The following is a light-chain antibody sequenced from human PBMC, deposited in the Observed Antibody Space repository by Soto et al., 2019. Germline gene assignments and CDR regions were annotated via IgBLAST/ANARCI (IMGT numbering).Light chain of an antibody. Sequence: ENVLTQSPGTLSLSPWEIVTLSCRASQDIRSHLAWYQQKPGQAPRLLIYGASNRATGIPDRFSGSGSGTDFTLTITRLEPEDFAMYYCQRYDSLRTFGQGTKVDIK. CDR3: QRYDSLRT. V-gene: IGKV3-20*01. J-gene: IGKJ1*01. CDR2: GAS. CDR1: QDIRSH.